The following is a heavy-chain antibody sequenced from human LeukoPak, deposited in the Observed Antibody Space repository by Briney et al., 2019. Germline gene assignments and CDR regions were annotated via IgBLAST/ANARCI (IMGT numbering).Heavy chain of an antibody. CDR2: IIPIFGTA. J-gene: IGHJ4*02. Sequence: GSSVKVSCKASGGTFSSYAISWVRQAPGQGLEWMGRIIPIFGTANYAQKFQGRVTITTDESTSTAYMELSSLRSEDTAMYYCAREWAPYYDFWSGYRGHDYWGQGTLVTVSS. D-gene: IGHD3-3*01. CDR1: GGTFSSYA. CDR3: AREWAPYYDFWSGYRGHDY. V-gene: IGHV1-69*05.